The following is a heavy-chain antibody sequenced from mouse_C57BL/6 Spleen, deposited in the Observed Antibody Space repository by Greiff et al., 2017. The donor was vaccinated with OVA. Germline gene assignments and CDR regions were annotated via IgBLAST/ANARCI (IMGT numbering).Heavy chain of an antibody. Sequence: VQLQQSGAELVRPGASVTLSCKASGYTFTDYEMHWVKQTPVHGLEWIGAIDPETGGTAYNQKFKGKAILTADKSSSTAYMELRSLTSEDSAVYYCTTPYYGSSHGYWGQGTTLTVSS. D-gene: IGHD1-1*01. J-gene: IGHJ2*01. CDR2: IDPETGGT. CDR3: TTPYYGSSHGY. CDR1: GYTFTDYE. V-gene: IGHV1-15*01.